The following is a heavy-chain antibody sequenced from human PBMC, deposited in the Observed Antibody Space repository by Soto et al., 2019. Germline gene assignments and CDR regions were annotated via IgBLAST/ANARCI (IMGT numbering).Heavy chain of an antibody. CDR3: ARVGIVGANDY. CDR2: IYYSGST. CDR1: GGSISSYY. Sequence: QVQLQESGPGLVKPSETLSLTCTVSGGSISSYYWSWIRQPPGKGLAWIGYIYYSGSTNYNPSLKSRVTISVDTSKNQFSLKLSSVTAADTAVYYCARVGIVGANDYWGQGTLVTVSS. D-gene: IGHD1-26*01. J-gene: IGHJ4*02. V-gene: IGHV4-59*01.